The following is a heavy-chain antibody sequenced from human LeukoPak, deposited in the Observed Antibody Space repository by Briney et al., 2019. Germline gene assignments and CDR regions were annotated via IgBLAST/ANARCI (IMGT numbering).Heavy chain of an antibody. CDR1: GFTFSSYG. D-gene: IGHD6-19*01. CDR2: ISYDGSNK. V-gene: IGHV3-30*03. Sequence: PGGSLRLSCAASGFTFSSYGMHWVRQAPGKGLEWVAVISYDGSNKYYADSVKGRFTISRDNSKNTLYLQMNSLRAEDTAVYYCALAKSEVAGNMWGIDPWGQGTLVTVSS. CDR3: ALAKSEVAGNMWGIDP. J-gene: IGHJ5*02.